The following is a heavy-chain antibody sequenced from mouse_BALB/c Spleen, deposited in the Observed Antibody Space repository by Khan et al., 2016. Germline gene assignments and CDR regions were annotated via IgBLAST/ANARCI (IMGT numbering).Heavy chain of an antibody. Sequence: QVQLQESGPGLAAPSQSLSITCTVSGFSLTSYGVHWVRQPPGKGLEGPGVIWAGGSTNYNSALMSRLSISKDNSKSQVFLKMNSLQTDDTAIYYCARLDDIWGLGTTLTVSS. D-gene: IGHD1-3*01. CDR2: IWAGGST. J-gene: IGHJ2*01. V-gene: IGHV2-9*02. CDR3: ARLDDI. CDR1: GFSLTSYG.